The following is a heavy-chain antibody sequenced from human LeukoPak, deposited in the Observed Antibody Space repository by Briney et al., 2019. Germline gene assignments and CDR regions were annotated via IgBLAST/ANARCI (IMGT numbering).Heavy chain of an antibody. CDR1: GFTFSSYS. V-gene: IGHV3-48*01. D-gene: IGHD3-16*02. CDR2: ISSSSSTI. J-gene: IGHJ4*02. CDR3: ARHKGYYDYVWGSYRPISVGPY. Sequence: GGSLRLSCAASGFTFSSYSMNWVRQAPGKGLEWVSYISSSSSTIYYADSVKGRFTISRDNAKNSLYLQMNSLRAEDTAVYYCARHKGYYDYVWGSYRPISVGPYWGQGTLVTVSS.